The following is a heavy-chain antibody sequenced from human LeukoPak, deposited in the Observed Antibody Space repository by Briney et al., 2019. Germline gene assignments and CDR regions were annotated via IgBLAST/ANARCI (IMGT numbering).Heavy chain of an antibody. J-gene: IGHJ1*01. CDR2: IKPKNGGT. Sequence: GASVKVSCKASGYTFTGVYIHWVRQAPGQGPEWMGWIKPKNGGTNYAQNFQGRVTMTTDTSINTAYMELSWLRSDDTAVYYCARALGRGAIAVADTEYFQYWGQGTLVTVSS. V-gene: IGHV1-2*02. CDR1: GYTFTGVY. CDR3: ARALGRGAIAVADTEYFQY. D-gene: IGHD6-19*01.